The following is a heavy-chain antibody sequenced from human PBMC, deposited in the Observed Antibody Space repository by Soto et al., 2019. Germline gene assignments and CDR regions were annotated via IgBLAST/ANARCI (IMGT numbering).Heavy chain of an antibody. V-gene: IGHV2-5*01. Sequence: SGPTLVNPTQTLTLTCTFSGFSLSTSGVGVGWIRQPPGKALEWLALIYWNDDKRYSPSLKSRLTITKDTSKNQVVLTMTNMDPVDTATYYCAHVSAIFGVVSPYYYYGMDVWGQGTKGTVSS. J-gene: IGHJ6*02. CDR3: AHVSAIFGVVSPYYYYGMDV. CDR2: IYWNDDK. D-gene: IGHD3-3*01. CDR1: GFSLSTSGVG.